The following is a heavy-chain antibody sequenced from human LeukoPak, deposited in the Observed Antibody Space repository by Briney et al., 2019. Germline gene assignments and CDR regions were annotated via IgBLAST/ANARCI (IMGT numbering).Heavy chain of an antibody. CDR3: ARDVFFEY. CDR2: ISGSSSYI. CDR1: GFTFSSYS. V-gene: IGHV3-21*04. J-gene: IGHJ4*02. Sequence: GGSLRLSCAASGFTFSSYSMNWVRQAPGKGLEWVSSISGSSSYIYYADSVKGRFTISRDNSKNTLYLQMNSLRAEDTAVYYCARDVFFEYWGQGTLVTVSS. D-gene: IGHD3-16*01.